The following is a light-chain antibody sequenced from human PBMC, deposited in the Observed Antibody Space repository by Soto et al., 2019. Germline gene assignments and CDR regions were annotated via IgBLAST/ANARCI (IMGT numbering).Light chain of an antibody. CDR1: SSDVGSYNL. CDR3: CSYAGSSTFV. V-gene: IGLV2-23*02. Sequence: QSVLTQPASVSGSPGQSITLSCTGTSSDVGSYNLVSWYQQHPGKAPKLMIYEVSKRPSGVSNRFSGSKSGNKASLTISGVQAEDEADYYCCSYAGSSTFVFGGGTKLTVL. CDR2: EVS. J-gene: IGLJ2*01.